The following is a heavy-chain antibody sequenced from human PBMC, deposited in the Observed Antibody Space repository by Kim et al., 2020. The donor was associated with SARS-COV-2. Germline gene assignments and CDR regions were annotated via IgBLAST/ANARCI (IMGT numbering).Heavy chain of an antibody. CDR1: GGSISSSSYY. J-gene: IGHJ5*02. CDR3: ARGGSPHLLEDNWFDP. D-gene: IGHD2-15*01. CDR2: IYYSGST. V-gene: IGHV4-39*01. Sequence: SETLSLTCTVSGGSISSSSYYWGWIRQPPGKGREWIGSIYYSGSTYYNPTLKSRVTVSVDTTKNQFSLRLSSVTAADTAEYYCARGGSPHLLEDNWFDP.